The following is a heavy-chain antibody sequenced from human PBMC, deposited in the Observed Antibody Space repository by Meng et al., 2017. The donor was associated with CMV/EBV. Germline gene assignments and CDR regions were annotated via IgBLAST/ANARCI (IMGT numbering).Heavy chain of an antibody. V-gene: IGHV1-2*02. CDR1: GYTFTGYY. CDR2: INPNSGGT. Sequence: ASVKVSCKASGYTFTGYYMHWVRQAPGQGLEWMGWINPNSGGTNYAQKFQGRVTMTRDTSISTAYMELSRLRSDDTAVYYCARGGAYCGGDCYSFAFDIWDQGTMVTVSS. D-gene: IGHD2-21*01. CDR3: ARGGAYCGGDCYSFAFDI. J-gene: IGHJ3*02.